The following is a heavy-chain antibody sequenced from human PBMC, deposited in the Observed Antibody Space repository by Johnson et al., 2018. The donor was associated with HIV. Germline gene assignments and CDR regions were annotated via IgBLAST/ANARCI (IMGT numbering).Heavy chain of an antibody. Sequence: VESGGGLVQPGRSLRLSCAASGFTFDDYAMHWVRQAPGQGLEWVSGISWNSGSIGYADSVKGRFTISRDNSKNTLYLQMNNLRVEDTAVYYCARGPGGGEDALDIWGQGTMVTVSS. CDR2: ISWNSGSI. CDR1: GFTFDDYA. CDR3: ARGPGGGEDALDI. J-gene: IGHJ3*02. D-gene: IGHD3-16*01. V-gene: IGHV3-9*01.